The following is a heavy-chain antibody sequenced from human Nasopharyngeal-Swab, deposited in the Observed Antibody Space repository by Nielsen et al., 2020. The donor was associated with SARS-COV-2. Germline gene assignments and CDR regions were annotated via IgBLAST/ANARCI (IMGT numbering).Heavy chain of an antibody. D-gene: IGHD3-3*01. CDR3: AREGRFLDYYYYYGMDV. CDR2: ISRSDSTI. Sequence: WIRQPPGKGLEWVSYISRSDSTIYYADSVKGRFTISRGNAKNSLYLQMNSLRAEDTAVYYCAREGRFLDYYYYYGMDVWGQGTTVTSP. J-gene: IGHJ6*02. V-gene: IGHV3-11*04.